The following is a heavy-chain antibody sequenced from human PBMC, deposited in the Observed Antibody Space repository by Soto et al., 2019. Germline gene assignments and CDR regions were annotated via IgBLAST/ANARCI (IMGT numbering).Heavy chain of an antibody. CDR2: ISSSSSYI. Sequence: GGSLRLSCAASGFTFSSDSMNWFRQAPWKGLEWVSSISSSSSYIYYADSVKGRFTISRDNAKNSLYLQMNSLRAEDTAVYYCAREPIAAAGGNYYYYGMDVWGQGTTVTVSS. CDR3: AREPIAAAGGNYYYYGMDV. CDR1: GFTFSSDS. V-gene: IGHV3-21*01. J-gene: IGHJ6*02. D-gene: IGHD6-13*01.